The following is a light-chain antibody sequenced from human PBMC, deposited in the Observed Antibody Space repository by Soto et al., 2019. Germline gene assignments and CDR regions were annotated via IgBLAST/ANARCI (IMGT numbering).Light chain of an antibody. J-gene: IGKJ2*01. V-gene: IGKV3-15*01. CDR2: GAS. Sequence: EIVMTHSPATLSVSPGERATLSCRASQSVSSNLAWYQQKPGQAPRLLIYGASNRATGIPARFSGSGSGTEFTLTISSLQSEDFAIYYCQQYNNWPPYTFGQGTKLEIK. CDR1: QSVSSN. CDR3: QQYNNWPPYT.